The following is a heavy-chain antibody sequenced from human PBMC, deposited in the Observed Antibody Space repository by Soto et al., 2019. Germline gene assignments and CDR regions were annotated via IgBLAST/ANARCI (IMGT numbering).Heavy chain of an antibody. CDR1: GGSISSSSYY. J-gene: IGHJ4*02. CDR2: IYYSGST. V-gene: IGHV4-39*01. CDR3: ATSNYYGSGSYYRFSPFDY. Sequence: QLQLQESGPGLVKPSETLSLTCTVSGGSISSSSYYWGWIRQPPGKGLEWIGSIYYSGSTYYNPSLKSRVTISVDTSKNQFSLKLSSVTAADTAVYYCATSNYYGSGSYYRFSPFDYWGQGTLVTVSS. D-gene: IGHD3-10*01.